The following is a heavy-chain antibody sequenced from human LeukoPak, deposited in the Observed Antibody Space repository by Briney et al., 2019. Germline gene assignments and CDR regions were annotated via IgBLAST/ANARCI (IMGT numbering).Heavy chain of an antibody. V-gene: IGHV6-1*01. CDR1: GDSVSSNSAA. J-gene: IGHJ4*02. CDR3: ARRVQHRLPVFDY. D-gene: IGHD2-21*01. CDR2: TYYRSKWYN. Sequence: SQTLSLTCALSGDSVSSNSAAWNWLRQSPSRGLEWLGRTYYRSKWYNDYAVSVKSRITINPDTSKNQFSLQLNSVTPEDTAVYYCARRVQHRLPVFDYWGQGTLVTVSS.